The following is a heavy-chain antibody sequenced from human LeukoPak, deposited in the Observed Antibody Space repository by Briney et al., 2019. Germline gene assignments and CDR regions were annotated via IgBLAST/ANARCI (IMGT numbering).Heavy chain of an antibody. J-gene: IGHJ4*02. CDR1: GYTFTSYG. CDR3: ARVRAYYDSSGYWSY. CDR2: MSAYNGNT. V-gene: IGHV1-18*01. D-gene: IGHD3-22*01. Sequence: ASMKVSCKASGYTFTSYGISWVRQAPGQGLEGMGWMSAYNGNTNYAQKLQGRVTMTTDTSTSTAYMELRSLRSDDTAVYYCARVRAYYDSSGYWSYWGQGTLVTVSS.